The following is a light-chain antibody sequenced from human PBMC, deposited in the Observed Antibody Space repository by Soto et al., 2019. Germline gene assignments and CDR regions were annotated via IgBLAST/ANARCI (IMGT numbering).Light chain of an antibody. V-gene: IGLV2-8*01. CDR1: SSDIGGYNY. CDR3: CSYAGSKNGV. Sequence: HSALTQPPSASGSPGQSVTISCTGTSSDIGGYNYVSWYQQHPGKAPKLMIYEVTKRPSGVPDRFSGSKSGNTASLTVSGLQAEDEADYYCCSYAGSKNGVFGTGTKVTVL. CDR2: EVT. J-gene: IGLJ1*01.